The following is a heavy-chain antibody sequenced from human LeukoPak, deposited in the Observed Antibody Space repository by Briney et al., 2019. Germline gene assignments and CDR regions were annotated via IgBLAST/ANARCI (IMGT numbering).Heavy chain of an antibody. Sequence: SETLSLTCAVYGGSFSGYYWSWVRQPPGKGLEWIGEINHSGGTNYNPSLKSRVTISVDTSKNQFSLKLSSVTAADTAVYYCARGLGYCSGGSCSNAVFDYWGQGTLVTVSS. CDR2: INHSGGT. CDR1: GGSFSGYY. J-gene: IGHJ4*02. CDR3: ARGLGYCSGGSCSNAVFDY. V-gene: IGHV4-34*01. D-gene: IGHD2-15*01.